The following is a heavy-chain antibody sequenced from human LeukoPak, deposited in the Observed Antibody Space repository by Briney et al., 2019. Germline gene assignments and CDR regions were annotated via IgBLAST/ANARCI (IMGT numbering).Heavy chain of an antibody. D-gene: IGHD1-26*01. CDR2: ISAYNGNT. CDR3: ASLVRGSYFDAFDI. CDR1: GYTFTSYG. V-gene: IGHV1-18*01. J-gene: IGHJ3*02. Sequence: ASVKVSCKASGYTFTSYGINWVRQAPGQGLEWMGWISAYNGNTNYAQKLQGRVTMTTDTSTSTAYMELRSLRSDDTAVYYCASLVRGSYFDAFDIWGQGTMVTVSS.